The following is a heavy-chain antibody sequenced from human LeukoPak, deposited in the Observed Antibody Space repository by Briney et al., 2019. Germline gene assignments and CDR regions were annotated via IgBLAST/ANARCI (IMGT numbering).Heavy chain of an antibody. Sequence: PGGSLRLSCATSGFTFSSNWMSWVRHVPGRGLDWVANIKPDGSAEYYAASVKGRFTVSRDNAKNSLYLQMSSLRAEDTAVYYCARGMSSGRYAVDIWGQGTMVTVSS. J-gene: IGHJ3*02. CDR2: IKPDGSAE. CDR1: GFTFSSNW. CDR3: ARGMSSGRYAVDI. D-gene: IGHD6-19*01. V-gene: IGHV3-7*01.